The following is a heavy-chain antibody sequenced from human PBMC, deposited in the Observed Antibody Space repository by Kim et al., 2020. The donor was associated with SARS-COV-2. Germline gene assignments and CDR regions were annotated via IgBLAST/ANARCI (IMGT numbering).Heavy chain of an antibody. CDR1: GYTFTSYG. CDR2: ISAYNGNT. D-gene: IGHD3-22*01. Sequence: ASVKVSCKASGYTFTSYGISWVRQAPGQGLEWMGWISAYNGNTNYAQKLQGRVTMTTDTSTSTAYMELRSLRSDDTAVYYCARGYYDSSGYYSLPFDYWGQGTLVTVSS. V-gene: IGHV1-18*01. CDR3: ARGYYDSSGYYSLPFDY. J-gene: IGHJ4*02.